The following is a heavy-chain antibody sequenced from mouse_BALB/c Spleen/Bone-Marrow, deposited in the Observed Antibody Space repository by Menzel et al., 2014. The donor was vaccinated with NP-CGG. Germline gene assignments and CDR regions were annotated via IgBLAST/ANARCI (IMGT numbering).Heavy chain of an antibody. CDR1: GYTFSRYW. Sequence: QVQLQQSGAELMKPGASVKISCKATGYTFSRYWIEWVKQRPGHGLEWIGEILPGSGSTNYNEKFKGKATFAADTSSNTAYMQLSSLTSEDSAVYYCARNYGNYVWFANWGQGTLVTVSA. V-gene: IGHV1-9*01. J-gene: IGHJ3*01. CDR2: ILPGSGST. D-gene: IGHD2-1*01. CDR3: ARNYGNYVWFAN.